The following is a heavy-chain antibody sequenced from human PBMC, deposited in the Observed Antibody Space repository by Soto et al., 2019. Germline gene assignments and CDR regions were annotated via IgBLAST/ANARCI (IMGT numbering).Heavy chain of an antibody. Sequence: GGSLRLSCAASGFTFSSYAMHWVRQAPGKGLEWVAVISYDGSNKYYADSVKGRFTISRDNSKNTLYLQMNSLRAEDTAVYYCARGFAPYYYDSSGYLATFDYWGQGTLVTVSS. J-gene: IGHJ4*02. CDR2: ISYDGSNK. D-gene: IGHD3-22*01. CDR3: ARGFAPYYYDSSGYLATFDY. CDR1: GFTFSSYA. V-gene: IGHV3-30-3*01.